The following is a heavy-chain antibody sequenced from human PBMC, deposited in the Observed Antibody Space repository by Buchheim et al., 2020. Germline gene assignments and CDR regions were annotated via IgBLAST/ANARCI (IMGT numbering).Heavy chain of an antibody. J-gene: IGHJ6*02. Sequence: QVQLVESGGGVVQPGRSLRLSCAASGFTFSSYAMHWVRQAPGKGLEWVAVISYDGSNKYYADSVKGRFTISRDNSKNTLYLQMNSLRAKDTAVYYCARDTSDYYYYYGMDVWGQGTT. D-gene: IGHD2-21*02. CDR3: ARDTSDYYYYYGMDV. V-gene: IGHV3-30*01. CDR1: GFTFSSYA. CDR2: ISYDGSNK.